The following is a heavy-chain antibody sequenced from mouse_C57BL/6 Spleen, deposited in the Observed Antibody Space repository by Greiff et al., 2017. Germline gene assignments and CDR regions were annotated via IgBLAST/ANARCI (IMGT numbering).Heavy chain of an antibody. CDR3: TTYGSSY. CDR1: GFNIKDDY. D-gene: IGHD1-1*01. J-gene: IGHJ2*01. CDR2: IDPENGDT. V-gene: IGHV14-4*01. Sequence: VQLKESGAELVRPGASVKLSCTASGFNIKDDYMHWVKQRPEQGLEWIGWIDPENGDTEYASKFQGKATITADTSSNTAYLQLSSLTSEDTAVYYCTTYGSSYWGQGTTLTVSS.